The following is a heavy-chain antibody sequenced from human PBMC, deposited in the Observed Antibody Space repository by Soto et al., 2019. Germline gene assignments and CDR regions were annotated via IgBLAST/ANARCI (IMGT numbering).Heavy chain of an antibody. V-gene: IGHV3-23*01. D-gene: IGHD2-8*01. CDR1: GFTFSSYA. CDR2: ISDSGGST. CDR3: AKAHIGAMAPFDS. Sequence: GGSLRLSCAASGFTFSSYAMSWVRQAPGKGLEWVSGISDSGGSTYYADSVKGRFTISRDNSKNTLYLQVNSLRAEDTAVYYCAKAHIGAMAPFDSWGQGTLVTVSS. J-gene: IGHJ4*02.